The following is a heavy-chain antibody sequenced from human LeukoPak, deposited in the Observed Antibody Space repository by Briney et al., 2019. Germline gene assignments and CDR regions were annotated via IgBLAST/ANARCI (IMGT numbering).Heavy chain of an antibody. CDR3: SRGYSGGFDY. V-gene: IGHV3-74*01. J-gene: IGHJ4*02. CDR1: GFTFSSYW. CDR2: INSDGTSP. Sequence: PGGSLRLSCAASGFTFSSYWMHWVRQAPGKGQGLVSGINSDGTSPIYADSVKGRFTISRDNAKKTLYLQMNSLRAEDTAVYYCSRGYSGGFDYWGQGTLVTVSS. D-gene: IGHD2-15*01.